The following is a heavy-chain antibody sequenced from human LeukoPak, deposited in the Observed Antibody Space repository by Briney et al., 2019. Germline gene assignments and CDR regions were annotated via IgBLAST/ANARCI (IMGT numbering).Heavy chain of an antibody. CDR3: ARHPFATPFDH. J-gene: IGHJ4*02. D-gene: IGHD2-15*01. CDR2: VFHTGDT. Sequence: SETLSLTCAVSGVPISSFYWSWIRQPPGKGLQWIGYVFHTGDTNYNPSLKGQVTVSLDMSKDLVSLRLTSVTAADTAVYYCARHPFATPFDHWGRGTLVTVSS. V-gene: IGHV4-59*08. CDR1: GVPISSFY.